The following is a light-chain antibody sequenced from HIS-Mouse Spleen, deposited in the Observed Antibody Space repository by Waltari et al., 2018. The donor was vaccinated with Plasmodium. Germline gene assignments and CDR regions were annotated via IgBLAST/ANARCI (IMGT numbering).Light chain of an antibody. CDR1: QSVLYSSNNKNY. Sequence: DIVMTQSPDSLAVSLGERATINCKSSQSVLYSSNNKNYLAWYQQKPGQPPKLLIYLASTRESAVPDRFSGSGSGTDVTLTISNLQAEDVAGYYCQQYDSSPYTFGQGTKLEIK. CDR2: LAS. J-gene: IGKJ2*01. CDR3: QQYDSSPYT. V-gene: IGKV4-1*01.